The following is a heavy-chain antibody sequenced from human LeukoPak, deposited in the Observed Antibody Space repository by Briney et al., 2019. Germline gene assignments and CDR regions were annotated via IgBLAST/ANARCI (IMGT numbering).Heavy chain of an antibody. Sequence: GESLKISCKGSGYSFTTYWIAWVRQMPGKGLEWMGIISPDDSEIRYSPSFRGQVTISADKSISTAYLQWSRLKASDTAIYYCARHEGGGSYYSYWGQGTLVTVSS. J-gene: IGHJ4*02. CDR1: GYSFTTYW. CDR3: ARHEGGGSYYSY. CDR2: ISPDDSEI. D-gene: IGHD1-26*01. V-gene: IGHV5-51*01.